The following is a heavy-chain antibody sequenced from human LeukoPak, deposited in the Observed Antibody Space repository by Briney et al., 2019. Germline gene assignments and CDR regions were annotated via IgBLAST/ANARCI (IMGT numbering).Heavy chain of an antibody. CDR1: GFTVSNKY. D-gene: IGHD4-11*01. CDR2: IYSGGNT. V-gene: IGHV3-66*01. Sequence: GGSLRLSCAASGFTVSNKYMSWVRQAPGKGLEWVSVIYSGGNTYYADSVKGRYTISRDNSKNTVYLQMNSLRGEDTAVYYCARITVTQFDPWGQGTLVTVSS. J-gene: IGHJ5*02. CDR3: ARITVTQFDP.